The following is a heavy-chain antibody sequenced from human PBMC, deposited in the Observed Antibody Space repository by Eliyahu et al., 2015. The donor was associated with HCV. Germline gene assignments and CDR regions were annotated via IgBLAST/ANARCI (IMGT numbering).Heavy chain of an antibody. J-gene: IGHJ4*02. CDR1: GFTFTTYG. CDR3: ARVAEGLEYTNSSRKPIAIDY. V-gene: IGHV1-18*04. Sequence: QVQLVQSGAEVKKPGASVKVSCKASGFTFTTYGVTWVRQAPGQGLQWMGWISAYNGNTNYAQNLQERVTMTTDTSTSTASMELRSLRSDDTAVYYCARVAEGLEYTNSSRKPIAIDYWGQGTLVTVSS. D-gene: IGHD6-6*01. CDR2: ISAYNGNT.